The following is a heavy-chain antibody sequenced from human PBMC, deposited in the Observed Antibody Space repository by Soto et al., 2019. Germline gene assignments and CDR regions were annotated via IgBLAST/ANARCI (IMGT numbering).Heavy chain of an antibody. D-gene: IGHD6-13*01. V-gene: IGHV4-39*01. CDR2: IYYSGST. CDR3: ARHWGSSWYHQIYYFDY. Sequence: KPSETLSLTCTVSGGSISSSSYYWGWIRQPPGKGLEWIGSIYYSGSTYYNPSLKSRVTISVDTSKNQFSLKLSSVTAADTAVYYCARHWGSSWYHQIYYFDYWGQGTLVTVSS. J-gene: IGHJ4*02. CDR1: GGSISSSSYY.